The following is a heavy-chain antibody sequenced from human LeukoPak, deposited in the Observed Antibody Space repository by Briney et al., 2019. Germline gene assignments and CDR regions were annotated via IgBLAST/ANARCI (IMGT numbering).Heavy chain of an antibody. CDR2: IWYDGSNK. V-gene: IGHV3-30*02. D-gene: IGHD5-24*01. CDR3: AKEGRWLQLGGAFDI. CDR1: GFTFSTYG. Sequence: PGGSLRLSCAASGFTFSTYGMHWVRQAPGKGLEWVAVIWYDGSNKYYADSVMGRFTISRDNSKNTLSLQMSSLRPEDTAVYYCAKEGRWLQLGGAFDIWGQGTMVTVSS. J-gene: IGHJ3*02.